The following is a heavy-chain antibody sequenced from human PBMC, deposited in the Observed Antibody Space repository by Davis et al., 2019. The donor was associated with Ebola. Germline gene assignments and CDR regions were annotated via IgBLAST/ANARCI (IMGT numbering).Heavy chain of an antibody. CDR1: GGSISTNHYY. D-gene: IGHD4-17*01. Sequence: PSETLSLTCTVSGGSISTNHYYWGWIRQPPGKGLEWIGSFYYSESTHYNPSLKSRVTMSVDTSKNQFSLKLSSVTAADTAVYYCARDQPLYDYGDYRDAFDIWGQGTMVTVSS. J-gene: IGHJ3*02. CDR3: ARDQPLYDYGDYRDAFDI. CDR2: FYYSEST. V-gene: IGHV4-39*07.